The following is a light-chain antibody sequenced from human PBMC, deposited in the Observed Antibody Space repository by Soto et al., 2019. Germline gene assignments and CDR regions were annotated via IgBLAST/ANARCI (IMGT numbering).Light chain of an antibody. CDR3: MQALQTPYT. Sequence: DIVMTQSPPSLPVTSGEPASISCRSSQSLLHGNGYNYLEWYLQKPGQSPQLLIYLGSNRASGVPDRFSGSGSGTDFTLKISRVEAEDVGIYYCMQALQTPYTFGQGTKVEVK. V-gene: IGKV2-28*01. CDR1: QSLLHGNGYNY. CDR2: LGS. J-gene: IGKJ2*01.